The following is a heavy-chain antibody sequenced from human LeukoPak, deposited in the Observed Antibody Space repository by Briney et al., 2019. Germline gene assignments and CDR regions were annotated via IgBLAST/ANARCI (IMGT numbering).Heavy chain of an antibody. CDR3: TRENYVPDS. Sequence: GGSLRLSCVDSGYTFSHYWMSWVRQTPGKGLEWVASISNGGYPTYYVDSVRGRFTISRDDARNSLFLQMNGLRADDTAVYYCTRENYVPDSWGQGTLVTVSS. D-gene: IGHD3-10*02. V-gene: IGHV3-7*03. J-gene: IGHJ4*02. CDR2: ISNGGYPT. CDR1: GYTFSHYW.